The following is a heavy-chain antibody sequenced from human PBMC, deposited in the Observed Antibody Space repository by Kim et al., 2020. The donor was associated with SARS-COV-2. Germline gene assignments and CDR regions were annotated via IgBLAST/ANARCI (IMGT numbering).Heavy chain of an antibody. CDR1: GFTFSSYG. D-gene: IGHD5-18*01. V-gene: IGHV3-30*18. J-gene: IGHJ6*02. CDR3: AKDRAIQLWPYYYYGMDV. Sequence: GGSPRLSCAASGFTFSSYGMHWVRQAPGKGLEWVAVISYDGSNKYYADSVKGRFTISRDNSKNTLYLQMNSLRAEDTAVYYCAKDRAIQLWPYYYYGMDVWGQGTTVTVSS. CDR2: ISYDGSNK.